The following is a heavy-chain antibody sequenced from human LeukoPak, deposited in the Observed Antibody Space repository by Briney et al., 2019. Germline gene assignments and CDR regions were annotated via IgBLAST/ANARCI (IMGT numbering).Heavy chain of an antibody. Sequence: GGSLRLSCAASGFTFSSYAMHWVRQAPGKGLEWVAVISYDGSIKYYADSVKGRFTVSRDNAKNTLYLQMDSLRAEDTAVYYCATDRSSGKYYDYWGQGTLVTVSS. J-gene: IGHJ4*02. CDR3: ATDRSSGKYYDY. V-gene: IGHV3-30-3*01. CDR2: ISYDGSIK. D-gene: IGHD1-26*01. CDR1: GFTFSSYA.